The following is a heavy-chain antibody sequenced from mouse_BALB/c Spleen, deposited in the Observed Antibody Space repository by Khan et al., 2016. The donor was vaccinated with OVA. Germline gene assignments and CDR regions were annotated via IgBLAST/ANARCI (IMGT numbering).Heavy chain of an antibody. D-gene: IGHD1-1*01. CDR2: INTETGEP. CDR3: ARAYYGGREDYFDY. CDR1: GYTFTDYS. V-gene: IGHV9-2-1*01. Sequence: QIQLVQSGPELKKPGETVKISCKASGYTFTDYSMYWVKQAPGKGLKWMGWINTETGEPTYADDFKGRFAFSLETSASTAYLQINNLKKEDTATYFCARAYYGGREDYFDYWGQGTTLTVSS. J-gene: IGHJ2*01.